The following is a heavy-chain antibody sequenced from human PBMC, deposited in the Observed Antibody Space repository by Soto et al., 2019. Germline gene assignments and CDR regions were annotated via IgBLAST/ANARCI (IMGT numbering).Heavy chain of an antibody. V-gene: IGHV3-23*01. CDR1: GCTFSSYA. CDR2: ISGGGGST. CDR3: ARAYSSSSFLLWFDP. J-gene: IGHJ5*02. D-gene: IGHD6-13*01. Sequence: GGPLRLSCAASGCTFSSYAMSWVRQAPGKGLEWVSDISGGGGSTYYADSVKGRFTISRDNSKNTLYLQMNSLRAEDTAVYYCARAYSSSSFLLWFDPWGQGTLVTVSS.